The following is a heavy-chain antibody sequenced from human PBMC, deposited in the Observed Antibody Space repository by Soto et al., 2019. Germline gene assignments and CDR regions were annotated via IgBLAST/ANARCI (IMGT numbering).Heavy chain of an antibody. CDR2: ISAYNGNT. J-gene: IGHJ5*02. D-gene: IGHD6-19*01. Sequence: GASVKVSCKASGYTFTGYGISWVRQAPGQGLEWMGWISAYNGNTNYAQKLQGRVTMTTDTSTSTAYMELRSLRSDDTAVYYCARDRRIAVAGTLWFDPWGQGTLVTVSS. CDR1: GYTFTGYG. V-gene: IGHV1-18*01. CDR3: ARDRRIAVAGTLWFDP.